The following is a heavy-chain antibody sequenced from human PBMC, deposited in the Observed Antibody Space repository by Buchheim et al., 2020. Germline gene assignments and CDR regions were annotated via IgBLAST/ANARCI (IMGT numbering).Heavy chain of an antibody. V-gene: IGHV3-30-3*01. D-gene: IGHD1-26*01. Sequence: QVQLVESGGRVVQPGRSLSLSCAASGFTFSGYKMHWVRQAPGKGLEWVAVISYDGSNKYYADSVKGRFTISRDNSKNTLYLQMNSLRAEETAVYYCARFIVGAINGMDVWGQGTT. J-gene: IGHJ6*02. CDR2: ISYDGSNK. CDR1: GFTFSGYK. CDR3: ARFIVGAINGMDV.